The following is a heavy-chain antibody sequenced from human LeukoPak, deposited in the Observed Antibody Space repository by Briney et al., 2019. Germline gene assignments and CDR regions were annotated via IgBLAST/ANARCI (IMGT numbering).Heavy chain of an antibody. CDR3: ARGVSSSGWYEDPYYYYGMDV. CDR1: GGTFSSYA. V-gene: IGHV1-69*01. D-gene: IGHD6-19*01. Sequence: ASVKVSCKASGGTFSSYAISWVRQAPGQGLEWMGGIIPIFGTANYAQKFQGRVTITADESTSTAYMELSSLRSEDTAVYYCARGVSSSGWYEDPYYYYGMDVWGQGTTVTVSS. J-gene: IGHJ6*02. CDR2: IIPIFGTA.